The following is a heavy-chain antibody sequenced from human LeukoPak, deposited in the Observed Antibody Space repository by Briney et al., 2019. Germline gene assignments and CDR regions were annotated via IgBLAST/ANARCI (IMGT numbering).Heavy chain of an antibody. CDR3: ARVEADGDYAGLDY. CDR2: ISSSSSYI. Sequence: GSLRLSCAASGFTFSSYSMNWVRQAPGKGLEWVSSISSSSSYIYYADSVKGRFTISRDNAKNSLYLQMNSLRAEDTAVYYCARVEADGDYAGLDYWGQGTLVTVSS. D-gene: IGHD4-17*01. CDR1: GFTFSSYS. V-gene: IGHV3-21*01. J-gene: IGHJ4*02.